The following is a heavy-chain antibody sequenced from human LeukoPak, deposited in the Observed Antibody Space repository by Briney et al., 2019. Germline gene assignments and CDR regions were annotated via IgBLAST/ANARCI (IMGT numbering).Heavy chain of an antibody. CDR3: ARDRYDYIWGSYRRSGAFDI. J-gene: IGHJ3*02. CDR2: TYYRSKWYN. D-gene: IGHD3-16*02. Sequence: SQTLSLTCAISGDSVSSNSAAWNWIRQSPSRGLEWLGRTYYRSKWYNDYAVSVKSRITINPVTSKNQFSLQLNSVTPEDTAVYYCARDRYDYIWGSYRRSGAFDIWGQGTMVTVSS. V-gene: IGHV6-1*01. CDR1: GDSVSSNSAA.